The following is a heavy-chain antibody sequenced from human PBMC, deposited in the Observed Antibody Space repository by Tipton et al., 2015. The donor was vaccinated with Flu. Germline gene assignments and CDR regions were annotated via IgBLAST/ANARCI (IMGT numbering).Heavy chain of an antibody. CDR3: ARVIWLVVTPVAFDI. CDR1: GGSISSGGYY. CDR2: IYYSGST. D-gene: IGHD2-21*02. J-gene: IGHJ3*02. V-gene: IGHV4-31*03. Sequence: TLSLTCTVSGGSISSGGYYWSWIRQHPGKGLEWIGYIYYSGSTYYNPSLKSRVTISVDTSKNQFSLKLSSATAADTAVYYCARVIWLVVTPVAFDIWGQGTMVTVSS.